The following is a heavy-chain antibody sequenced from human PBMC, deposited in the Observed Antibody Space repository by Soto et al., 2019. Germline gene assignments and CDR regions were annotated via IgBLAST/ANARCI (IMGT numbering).Heavy chain of an antibody. D-gene: IGHD3-16*01. V-gene: IGHV4-31*03. CDR3: ARVGGITWFDP. CDR2: IYYSGST. Sequence: QVQLQESGPGLVKPSQTLSLTCTVSGGSISSGGYYWSWIRQHPGKGLEWIGYIYYSGSTYYNPSLTSRVTITVDASKNQFSLKLSSVTAADTAVYYCARVGGITWFDPWGQGTLVTVSS. CDR1: GGSISSGGYY. J-gene: IGHJ5*02.